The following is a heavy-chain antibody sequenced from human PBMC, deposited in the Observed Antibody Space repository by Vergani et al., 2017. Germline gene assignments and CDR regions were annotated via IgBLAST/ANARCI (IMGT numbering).Heavy chain of an antibody. V-gene: IGHV4-59*08. Sequence: QVQLQESGPGLVRPSETLSLTCTVSGGSLSGYYWNWIRQTPGEGLEWIGYVEDSGYFNYNPSLKTRVSMSSDTSNNQFSLKLSSVTAADTAVYFCARHSTVEWLVKLGWIDPWGQGILVTVSS. CDR2: VEDSGYF. D-gene: IGHD6-19*01. CDR3: ARHSTVEWLVKLGWIDP. CDR1: GGSLSGYY. J-gene: IGHJ5*02.